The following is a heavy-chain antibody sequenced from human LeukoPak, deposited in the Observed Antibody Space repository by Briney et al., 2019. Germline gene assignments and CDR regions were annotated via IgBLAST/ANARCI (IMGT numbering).Heavy chain of an antibody. Sequence: GGSLRLSCAVSGSTFSDQYMDWVRQAAGKGLEWVGRSRNKANSYTPDYAAFVKGRFSISRDDSKNSLYLQMNSLKTEDTAVYFCTRGYSGGWVYAFDIWGQGTMVTVSS. D-gene: IGHD6-19*01. CDR3: TRGYSGGWVYAFDI. V-gene: IGHV3-72*01. CDR1: GSTFSDQY. CDR2: SRNKANSYTP. J-gene: IGHJ3*02.